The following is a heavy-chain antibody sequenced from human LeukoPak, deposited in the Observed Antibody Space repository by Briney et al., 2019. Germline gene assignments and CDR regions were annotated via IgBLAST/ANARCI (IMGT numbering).Heavy chain of an antibody. Sequence: QPGGSLRLSCAASGLTFSSYAMGWVRHAPGKGLDWVARISRRGGNTYYADSVKGRVTNARDNSKNTQSLHTTYLRAEDTALYYCARGRYCSGGSCSASYFDYWGQGTLVTVSS. D-gene: IGHD2-15*01. V-gene: IGHV3-23*01. CDR1: GLTFSSYA. J-gene: IGHJ4*02. CDR2: ISRRGGNT. CDR3: ARGRYCSGGSCSASYFDY.